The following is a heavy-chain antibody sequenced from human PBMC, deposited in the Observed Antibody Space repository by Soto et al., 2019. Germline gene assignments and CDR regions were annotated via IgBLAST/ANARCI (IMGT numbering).Heavy chain of an antibody. Sequence: ASVKVSCKASGYTFTSYGISWVRQAPGQGLEWMGWISAYNGNTNYAQKLQGRVTMTTDTSTSTAYMELRSLRPDDTAVYYCARDLDGDYGTAFDIWGQGTMVTVSS. V-gene: IGHV1-18*01. CDR1: GYTFTSYG. D-gene: IGHD4-17*01. J-gene: IGHJ3*02. CDR3: ARDLDGDYGTAFDI. CDR2: ISAYNGNT.